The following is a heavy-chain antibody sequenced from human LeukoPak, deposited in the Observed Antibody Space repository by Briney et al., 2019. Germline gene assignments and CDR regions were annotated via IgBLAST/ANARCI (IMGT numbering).Heavy chain of an antibody. Sequence: GESLKISCKGSGYSFTNYWIGWVRQMPGKGLEWMGIIYPGDSDTRYSPSFQGQVTISADKSISTAYLQWSSLKASDTAMYYCARRRVVVAATQDAFDIWGQGTMVTVSS. V-gene: IGHV5-51*01. J-gene: IGHJ3*02. CDR3: ARRRVVVAATQDAFDI. D-gene: IGHD2-15*01. CDR2: IYPGDSDT. CDR1: GYSFTNYW.